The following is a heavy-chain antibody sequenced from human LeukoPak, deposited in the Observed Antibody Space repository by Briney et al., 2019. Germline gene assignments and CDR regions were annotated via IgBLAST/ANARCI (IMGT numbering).Heavy chain of an antibody. CDR3: TGNAHQVDTAMAYPDAFDI. CDR2: IRSKANSYAT. Sequence: GGSLRLSCAASGFTFSGSAMHWVRQASGKGLEWVGRIRSKANSYATAYAASVKGRFTISRDDSKNTAYLQMNSLKTEDTAVYYCTGNAHQVDTAMAYPDAFDIWGQGTMVTVSS. CDR1: GFTFSGSA. V-gene: IGHV3-73*01. D-gene: IGHD5-18*01. J-gene: IGHJ3*02.